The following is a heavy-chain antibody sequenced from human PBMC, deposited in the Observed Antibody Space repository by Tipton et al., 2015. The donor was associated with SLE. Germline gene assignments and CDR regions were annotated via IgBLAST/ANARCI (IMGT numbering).Heavy chain of an antibody. J-gene: IGHJ6*02. V-gene: IGHV4-39*07. D-gene: IGHD3-10*01. CDR2: IYYSGST. CDR3: AREAGGGMDV. CDR1: FGSISSSSYY. Sequence: TLSLTFTFSFGSISSSSYYCGWIRQPPGKGLEWIGRIYYSGSTYYNPSLKSRVTISVDTSKNQFSLKLSSVTAADTAVYYCAREAGGGMDVWGQGPTVTVSS.